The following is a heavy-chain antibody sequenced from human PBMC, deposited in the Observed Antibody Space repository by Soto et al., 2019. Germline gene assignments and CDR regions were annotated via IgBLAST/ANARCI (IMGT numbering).Heavy chain of an antibody. Sequence: SETLSLTCTVSGGSISSYYWSWIRQPPGKGLEWIGEIYHSGSTNYNPSLKSRVTISVDKSKNQFSLKLSSVTAADTAVYYCARTERHTIFGVVILKYFDYWGQGTLVTVSS. V-gene: IGHV4-59*12. CDR2: IYHSGST. J-gene: IGHJ4*02. CDR1: GGSISSYY. D-gene: IGHD3-3*01. CDR3: ARTERHTIFGVVILKYFDY.